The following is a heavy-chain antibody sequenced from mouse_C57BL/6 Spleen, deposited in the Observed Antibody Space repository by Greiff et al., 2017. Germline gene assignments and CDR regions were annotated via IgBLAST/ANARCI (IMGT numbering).Heavy chain of an antibody. CDR3: ARGAPCCGRRLFAY. CDR1: GYTFTSYW. D-gene: IGHD1-1*01. CDR2: IYPSGSGT. Sequence: QVQLQQPGAELVRPGSSVKLSCKASGYTFTSYWMDWVKQRPGQGLEWIGNIYPSGSGTHYNQKFKDKATVTVQQSTNTAYMQLSSLTSGDSAVYYWARGAPCCGRRLFAYWGQGTLVTVSA. J-gene: IGHJ3*01. V-gene: IGHV1-61*01.